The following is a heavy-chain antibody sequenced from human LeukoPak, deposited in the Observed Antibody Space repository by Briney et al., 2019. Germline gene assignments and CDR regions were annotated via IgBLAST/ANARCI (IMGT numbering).Heavy chain of an antibody. J-gene: IGHJ4*02. D-gene: IGHD3-22*01. CDR1: GFTFSNYW. CDR3: ARDRALYHTRGYYYTEGDY. Sequence: PGGSLRLSCTASGFTFSNYWMSWVRQAPGKGLEWVANIKQDGSDRYYVDSVKGRFTISRDNAKNSLYLQMNSLRAEDTAVYYCARDRALYHTRGYYYTEGDYWGQGTLVTVSA. V-gene: IGHV3-7*01. CDR2: IKQDGSDR.